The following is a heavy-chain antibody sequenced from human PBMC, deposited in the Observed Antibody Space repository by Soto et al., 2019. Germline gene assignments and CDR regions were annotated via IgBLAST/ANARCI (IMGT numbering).Heavy chain of an antibody. Sequence: GGSLRLSCAASGFTFSTYAMTWVRQAPGKGVEWVSAVSASGRSTYYADSVKGRFTISRDNSKNTLYLQINSLRAEDTAVYYCAKEETASRAFDYWGQGSPVTVSS. CDR1: GFTFSTYA. J-gene: IGHJ4*02. D-gene: IGHD2-21*02. CDR3: AKEETASRAFDY. V-gene: IGHV3-23*01. CDR2: VSASGRST.